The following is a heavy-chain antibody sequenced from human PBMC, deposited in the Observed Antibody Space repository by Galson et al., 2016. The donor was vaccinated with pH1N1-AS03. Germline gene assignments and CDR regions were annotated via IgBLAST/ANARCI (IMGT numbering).Heavy chain of an antibody. V-gene: IGHV3-30*01. D-gene: IGHD1-26*01. Sequence: SLRLSCAASGFTLSHYGMHWVRQAPGKGLECVAVVSYDGSNKYYGDSVKGRFTISRDNSKNTLFLQVNGLRPEDTGVYYCARESRGVGAMAVGFEPWGQGIPVTVSS. CDR2: VSYDGSNK. CDR3: ARESRGVGAMAVGFEP. J-gene: IGHJ5*02. CDR1: GFTLSHYG.